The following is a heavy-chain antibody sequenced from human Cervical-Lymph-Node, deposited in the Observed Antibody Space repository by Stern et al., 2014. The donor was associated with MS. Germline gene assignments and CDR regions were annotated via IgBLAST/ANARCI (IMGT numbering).Heavy chain of an antibody. J-gene: IGHJ6*02. CDR3: ANSRDYHLLDDYYGMDV. CDR2: ISSSGRNI. CDR1: GFTFSNYN. V-gene: IGHV3-21*01. Sequence: EVQLVESWGGLVKPGGSLRLSCAASGFTFSNYNMNWVRQAPGKGLEWVSSISSSGRNIYYAKSVKGRFTVSRDNARNSLSLQMNRLRAADTAVYYCANSRDYHLLDDYYGMDVWGQGTTVTVSS. D-gene: IGHD2-2*01.